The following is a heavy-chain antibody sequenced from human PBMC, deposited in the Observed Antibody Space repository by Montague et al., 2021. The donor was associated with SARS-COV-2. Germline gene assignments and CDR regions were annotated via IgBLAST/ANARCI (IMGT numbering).Heavy chain of an antibody. V-gene: IGHV3-9*01. CDR1: GFTFDDYA. Sequence: SLRLSCAASGFTFDDYAMHLVRQAPGKGLEWVSGISWNSGGIGYXDSVKGRFTISRDNAENSLYLQMNSLRAEDTALYYCAKLGSYTDYWGQGTLVTVSS. J-gene: IGHJ4*02. CDR2: ISWNSGGI. D-gene: IGHD2-2*02. CDR3: AKLGSYTDY.